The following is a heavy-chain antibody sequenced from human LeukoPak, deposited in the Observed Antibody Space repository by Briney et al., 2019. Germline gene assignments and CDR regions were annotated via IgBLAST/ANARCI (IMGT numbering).Heavy chain of an antibody. J-gene: IGHJ4*02. CDR3: ARAHNWKYGTFDY. Sequence: GGSLRLSCAASGFTFSSYSMNWVRQAPGKGLEWVSSISSSSSYIYYSDSVKGRFTISRDNAKNSLYLQMNSLRAEDTAVYYCARAHNWKYGTFDYWGQGTLVTVSS. D-gene: IGHD1-7*01. CDR2: ISSSSSYI. V-gene: IGHV3-21*01. CDR1: GFTFSSYS.